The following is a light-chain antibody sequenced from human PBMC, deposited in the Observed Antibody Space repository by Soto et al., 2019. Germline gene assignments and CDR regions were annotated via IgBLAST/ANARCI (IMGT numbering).Light chain of an antibody. V-gene: IGKV3-15*01. CDR3: QQYNNWSPWT. Sequence: EIMITQSPAPLSVSPGERATLSCRASQSVSSNLAWYQQKPGQAPRLLIYCASPRATGIPARFSGSGSGTEVSLTISSLQYEDVAVDYCQQYNNWSPWTFGQGTKVEIK. CDR2: CAS. J-gene: IGKJ1*01. CDR1: QSVSSN.